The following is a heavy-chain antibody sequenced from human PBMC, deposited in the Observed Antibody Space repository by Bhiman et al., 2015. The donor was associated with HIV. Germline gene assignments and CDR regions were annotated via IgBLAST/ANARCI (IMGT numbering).Heavy chain of an antibody. J-gene: IGHJ4*02. V-gene: IGHV3-9*01. D-gene: IGHD2-15*01. CDR2: ISWKSGNI. Sequence: EVQLVESGGGLVQSGRSLRLSCAASGSTFDDYAMHWVRQAPGKGLEWVSGISWKSGNIGYADSVKGRFTISRDNGKNSLYLQMNSLRVEDTAFYYCAKDINALPHYYFDNWGQGTLVTVSS. CDR1: GSTFDDYA. CDR3: AKDINALPHYYFDN.